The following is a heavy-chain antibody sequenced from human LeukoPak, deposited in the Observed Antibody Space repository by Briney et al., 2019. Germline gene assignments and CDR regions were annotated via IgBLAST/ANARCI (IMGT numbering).Heavy chain of an antibody. CDR2: INHSESS. Sequence: PSETLSLTCAVYGGSFSGYYWSWIRQPPGKGLEWIGEINHSESSNYNPSLKSRVTISVDTSKNQFSLKLSSVTAADTAVYYCARGEDGDYYFQHWGQGTLVTVSS. D-gene: IGHD4-17*01. CDR1: GGSFSGYY. V-gene: IGHV4-34*01. J-gene: IGHJ1*01. CDR3: ARGEDGDYYFQH.